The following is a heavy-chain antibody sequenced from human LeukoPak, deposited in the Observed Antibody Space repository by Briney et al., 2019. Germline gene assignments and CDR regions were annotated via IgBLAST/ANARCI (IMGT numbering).Heavy chain of an antibody. V-gene: IGHV3-21*01. CDR2: ISSSSSYI. Sequence: GGSLRLSCAASGFTFSSYSMNWVRQAPGKGLEWVSSISSSSSYIYYADSVKGRFTISRDNAKNSLYLQMNSLRAEDTAVYYCARASLRYCSSTSCSLDYWGQGTLVTVSP. D-gene: IGHD2-2*01. J-gene: IGHJ4*02. CDR1: GFTFSSYS. CDR3: ARASLRYCSSTSCSLDY.